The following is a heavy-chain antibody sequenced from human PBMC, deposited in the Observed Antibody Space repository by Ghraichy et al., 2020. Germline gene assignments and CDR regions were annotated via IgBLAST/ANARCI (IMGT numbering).Heavy chain of an antibody. CDR1: GFTFSSYG. Sequence: GGSLRLSCAASGFTFSSYGMHWVRQAPGKGLGWVAVISYDGSNKYYADSVKGRFTISRDNSKNTLYLQMNSLRAEDTAVYYCAKDKADIVLMVYAMGDWYFDLWGRGTLVTVSS. V-gene: IGHV3-30*18. J-gene: IGHJ2*01. CDR3: AKDKADIVLMVYAMGDWYFDL. D-gene: IGHD2-8*01. CDR2: ISYDGSNK.